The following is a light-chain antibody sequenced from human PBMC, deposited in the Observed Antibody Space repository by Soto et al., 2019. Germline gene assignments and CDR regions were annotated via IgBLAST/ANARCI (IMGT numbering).Light chain of an antibody. CDR1: SSDFAVYNY. CDR2: AVS. Sequence: QSVLTQPASLSGSPGQSITISCTGTSSDFAVYNYVSWYQVHPGKAPKLMIYAVSTRTSGVSNRFSGSKSGNTASLTISGLQAEDEADYYCSSHNPIGTLQIFGPGTKVTVL. J-gene: IGLJ1*01. V-gene: IGLV2-14*01. CDR3: SSHNPIGTLQI.